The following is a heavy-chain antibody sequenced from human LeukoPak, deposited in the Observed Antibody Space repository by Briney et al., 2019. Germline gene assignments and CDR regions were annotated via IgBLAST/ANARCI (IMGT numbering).Heavy chain of an antibody. J-gene: IGHJ4*02. Sequence: GGSLRLSCAASGFMIRSFEMYCGRQAPGKGLEWVAYISSGASTMYYADSVKGRFTISKDDAKNSLFLQMNSLRAEDTAIYYFALLAVASDFDYWGQGTLVTVSS. CDR2: ISSGASTM. V-gene: IGHV3-48*03. D-gene: IGHD6-19*01. CDR3: ALLAVASDFDY. CDR1: GFMIRSFE.